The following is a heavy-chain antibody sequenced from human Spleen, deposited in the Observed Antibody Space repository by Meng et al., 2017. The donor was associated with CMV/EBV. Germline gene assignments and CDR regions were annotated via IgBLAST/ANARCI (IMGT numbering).Heavy chain of an antibody. CDR3: ATEWRRGAY. D-gene: IGHD1-26*01. V-gene: IGHV3-21*01. CDR2: ISFSSSLI. J-gene: IGHJ4*02. CDR1: GFSFNDYN. Sequence: GGSLRLSCAASGFSFNDYNMNWVRQAPGKGLEWVASISFSSSLIDYSDSVKGRFTISRDNAKNSLFLQMSSLRVEDTAVYYCATEWRRGAYWGQGSLVTVSS.